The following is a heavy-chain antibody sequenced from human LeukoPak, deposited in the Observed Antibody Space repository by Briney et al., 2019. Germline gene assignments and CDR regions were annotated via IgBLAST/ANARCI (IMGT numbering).Heavy chain of an antibody. CDR2: TYYRSKWYN. V-gene: IGHV6-1*01. D-gene: IGHD4-23*01. CDR1: GDSVSSNSGA. Sequence: SQTLSLTCAISGDSVSSNSGAWNWIRQSPSRGLEWLGRTYYRSKWYNDYAVSVKSRTTINPDTSKNQFSLQLNSVTPEDTAVYYCASSYYAGNSLDDWGQGTLVTVSS. CDR3: ASSYYAGNSLDD. J-gene: IGHJ4*02.